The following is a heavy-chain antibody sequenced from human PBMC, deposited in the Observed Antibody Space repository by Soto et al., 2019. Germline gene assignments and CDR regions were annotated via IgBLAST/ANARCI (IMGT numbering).Heavy chain of an antibody. D-gene: IGHD3-10*01. CDR1: GGSISSGGYY. J-gene: IGHJ3*02. CDR3: ARGYGSGSPDAFDI. V-gene: IGHV4-31*03. CDR2: IYYSGST. Sequence: PSETLSLTCTVSGGSISSGGYYWSWIRQHPGKGLEWIGYIYYSGSTYYNPSPKSRVTISVDTSKNQFSLKLSSVTAADTAVYYCARGYGSGSPDAFDIWGQGTMVTVSS.